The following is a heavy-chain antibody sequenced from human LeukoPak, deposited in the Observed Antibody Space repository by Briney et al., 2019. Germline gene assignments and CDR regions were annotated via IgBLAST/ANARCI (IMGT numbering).Heavy chain of an antibody. Sequence: GASVKVSCKVSGYTLTELSMHWVRQAPGKGLEWMGGFDPEDGETIYAQKLQGRVTMTEDTSTDTAYMELSSLRSEDTALYYCATGSGYYYVPFDYWGQGTLVTVSS. V-gene: IGHV1-24*01. D-gene: IGHD3-22*01. CDR3: ATGSGYYYVPFDY. J-gene: IGHJ4*02. CDR2: FDPEDGET. CDR1: GYTLTELS.